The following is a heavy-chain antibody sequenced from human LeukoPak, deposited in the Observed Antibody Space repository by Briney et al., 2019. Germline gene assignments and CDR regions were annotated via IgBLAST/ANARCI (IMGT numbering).Heavy chain of an antibody. Sequence: PGRSLRLSCAASGFTLSSYGMHGVRQAPGKGLEWVAVIWYDGSNKYYADSVKGRFTISRDNSKNTLYLQMNSLRAEDTAVYYCARVSEASGWYGAGYYYYYGMDVWGQGTTVTVSS. CDR3: ARVSEASGWYGAGYYYYYGMDV. J-gene: IGHJ6*02. CDR2: IWYDGSNK. V-gene: IGHV3-33*01. CDR1: GFTLSSYG. D-gene: IGHD6-19*01.